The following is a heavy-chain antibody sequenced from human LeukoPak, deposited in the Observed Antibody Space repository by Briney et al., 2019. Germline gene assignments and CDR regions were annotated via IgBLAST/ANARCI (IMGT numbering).Heavy chain of an antibody. D-gene: IGHD5-12*01. CDR3: ARDAAGYDLGVDY. CDR2: INPNSGGT. Sequence: GASVNVSCKASGYTFTGYYMHWVRQAPGQGLEWMGWINPNSGGTNYAQKFQGRVTMTRDTSISTAYMELSRLRSDDTAVYYCARDAAGYDLGVDYWGQGTLVTVSS. CDR1: GYTFTGYY. J-gene: IGHJ4*02. V-gene: IGHV1-2*02.